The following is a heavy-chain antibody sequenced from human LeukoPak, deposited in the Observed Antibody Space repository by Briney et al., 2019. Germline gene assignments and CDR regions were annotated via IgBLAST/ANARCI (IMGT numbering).Heavy chain of an antibody. V-gene: IGHV4-34*01. CDR1: GGSFSGYY. J-gene: IGHJ4*02. D-gene: IGHD3-22*01. CDR2: INHSGST. Sequence: PSETLSLTCPVYGGSFSGYYWSWLRQPPGKGLEWIGEINHSGSTSYNLSLTSRATISVDTSKNQSSLKLPSVTPAAPPLHYLARFSLGVGGYYYFDYWGQGTLVTVSS. CDR3: ARFSLGVGGYYYFDY.